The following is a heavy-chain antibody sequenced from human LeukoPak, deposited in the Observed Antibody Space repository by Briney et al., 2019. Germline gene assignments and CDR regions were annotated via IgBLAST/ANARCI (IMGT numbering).Heavy chain of an antibody. J-gene: IGHJ4*02. CDR2: ISYDGSNK. D-gene: IGHD6-13*01. Sequence: PGRSLRLSCAASGFTFSSYGMHWVRQAPGKGLEWVAVISYDGSNKYYADSVKGRFTIFRDNSKNTLYLQMNSLRAEDTAVYYCAKGSSSWPLDYWGQGTLVTVSS. CDR1: GFTFSSYG. V-gene: IGHV3-30*18. CDR3: AKGSSSWPLDY.